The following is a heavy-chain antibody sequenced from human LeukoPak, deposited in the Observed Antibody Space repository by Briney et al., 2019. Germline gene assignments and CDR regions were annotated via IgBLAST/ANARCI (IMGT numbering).Heavy chain of an antibody. D-gene: IGHD6-19*01. CDR3: ARDPSLAVAGIRLFDY. Sequence: GASVKVSCKTSGYTFTNDGISWVRQAPGQGLEWMGWISGYNGNPRYAQKVQGRVTMTTDTSTNTAYMEVNSLRSDDTAIYYCARDPSLAVAGIRLFDYWGQGTLVIVSS. V-gene: IGHV1-18*01. CDR1: GYTFTNDG. CDR2: ISGYNGNP. J-gene: IGHJ4*02.